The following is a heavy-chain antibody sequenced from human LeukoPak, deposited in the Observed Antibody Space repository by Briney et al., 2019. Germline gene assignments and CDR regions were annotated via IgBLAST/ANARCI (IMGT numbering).Heavy chain of an antibody. D-gene: IGHD3-16*01. CDR3: ARADVLGLDI. CDR1: GYSISSSNW. V-gene: IGHV4-28*03. Sequence: SDTLSLTCAVSGYSISSSNWWGWIRQPPGKGLEWIGYIYYTGSTYYNPSFKSRVTMSVDTSKDQVSLKLSSVTAVDTAVYYCARADVLGLDIWGQGTMVTVSS. J-gene: IGHJ3*02. CDR2: IYYTGST.